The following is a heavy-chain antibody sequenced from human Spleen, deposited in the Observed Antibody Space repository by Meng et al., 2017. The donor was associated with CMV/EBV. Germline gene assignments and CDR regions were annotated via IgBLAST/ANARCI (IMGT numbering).Heavy chain of an antibody. Sequence: ASVKVSCKASGYVFTTFGMNWVRQAPGQGLEWMGWISTYKGMTNYAQKFQGRVTITTDTSTNTAYMELRGLTSDDTAVYYCARDLRSIVVVPAAILHYYYGMDVWGQGTTVTVSS. CDR2: ISTYKGMT. D-gene: IGHD2-2*02. J-gene: IGHJ6*02. CDR3: ARDLRSIVVVPAAILHYYYGMDV. V-gene: IGHV1-18*01. CDR1: GYVFTTFG.